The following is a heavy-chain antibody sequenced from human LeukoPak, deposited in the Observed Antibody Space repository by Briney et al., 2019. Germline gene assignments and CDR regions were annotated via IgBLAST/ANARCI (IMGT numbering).Heavy chain of an antibody. V-gene: IGHV1-46*01. CDR3: ARGRRTYYDILTGYFTY. CDR1: GYTFTSYY. D-gene: IGHD3-9*01. Sequence: ASVKVSRKASGYTFTSYYMHWVRQAPGQGLEWMGIINPSGGSTSYAQKFQGRVTMTRDTSTSTVYMELSSLRSEDTAVYYCARGRRTYYDILTGYFTYWGQGTLVTVSS. J-gene: IGHJ4*02. CDR2: INPSGGST.